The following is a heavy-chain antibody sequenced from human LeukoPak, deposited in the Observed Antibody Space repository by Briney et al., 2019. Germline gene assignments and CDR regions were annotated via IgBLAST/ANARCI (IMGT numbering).Heavy chain of an antibody. CDR3: ARDFVPPGYDSSGYYWTRGGYFDY. Sequence: SQTLSLTCTVSGGSISSGDYYWSWIRQPPGKGLEWIGYIYYSGSTYYNPSLKSRVTISADTSKNQFSLKLSSVTAADTAVYYCARDFVPPGYDSSGYYWTRGGYFDYWGQGTLVTVSS. V-gene: IGHV4-30-4*01. D-gene: IGHD3-22*01. CDR2: IYYSGST. CDR1: GGSISSGDYY. J-gene: IGHJ4*02.